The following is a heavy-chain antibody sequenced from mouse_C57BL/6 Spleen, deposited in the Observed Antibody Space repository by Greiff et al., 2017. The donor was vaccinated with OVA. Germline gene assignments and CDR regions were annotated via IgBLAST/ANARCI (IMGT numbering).Heavy chain of an antibody. V-gene: IGHV1-53*01. CDR1: GYTFTSYW. CDR2: INPSNGGT. J-gene: IGHJ1*03. CDR3: ATYDGLLEGYFDV. D-gene: IGHD2-3*01. Sequence: QVQLQQPGTELVKPGASVKLSCKASGYTFTSYWMHWVKQRPGQGLEWIGNINPSNGGTNYNEKFKSKATLTVDKSSSTAYMQLSSLTSEDSAVYYGATYDGLLEGYFDVWGTGTTVTVSS.